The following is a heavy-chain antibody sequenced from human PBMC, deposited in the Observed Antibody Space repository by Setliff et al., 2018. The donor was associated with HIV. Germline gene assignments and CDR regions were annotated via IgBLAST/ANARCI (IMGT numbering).Heavy chain of an antibody. Sequence: SVKVSCKASGDTFSSYAISWVRQAPGKGLEWMGGIIPIFGTANYAQKFQDRVTITADESTSTAYMELSSLRSEDTAVYYCARGDTPSYYYYYYMDVWGKVTTVTVSS. CDR2: IIPIFGTA. CDR3: ARGDTPSYYYYYYMDV. D-gene: IGHD2-15*01. V-gene: IGHV1-69*13. CDR1: GDTFSSYA. J-gene: IGHJ6*03.